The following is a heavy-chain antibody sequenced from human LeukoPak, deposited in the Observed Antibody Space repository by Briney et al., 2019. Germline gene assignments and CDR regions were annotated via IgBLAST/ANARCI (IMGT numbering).Heavy chain of an antibody. V-gene: IGHV3-74*01. CDR3: ARDSRYYYDSRNYDNVAFDM. CDR2: ISSDGRTT. Sequence: GGSLRLSCAASGFTFSSYWMHWVRQGPGKGLVWVSRISSDGRTTIYADSVKGRFTISRDNAKNTLYLQMNSLRVEDTAVYYCARDSRYYYDSRNYDNVAFDMWGQGTMVTVSS. CDR1: GFTFSSYW. J-gene: IGHJ3*02. D-gene: IGHD3-10*01.